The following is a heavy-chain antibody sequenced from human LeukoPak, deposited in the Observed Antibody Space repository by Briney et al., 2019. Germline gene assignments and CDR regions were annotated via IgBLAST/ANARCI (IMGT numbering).Heavy chain of an antibody. Sequence: GGSLKLSCAASGFTFSGSAMHWVRQASGNGLEWVGRIRSKANSYATAYAASVKGRFTISRDDSKNTLYLQMNTLKTEDTAVYYCSTEGLAYCDGDCYSWGQGTLVTVSS. CDR2: IRSKANSYAT. CDR1: GFTFSGSA. V-gene: IGHV3-73*01. CDR3: STEGLAYCDGDCYS. J-gene: IGHJ5*02. D-gene: IGHD2-21*02.